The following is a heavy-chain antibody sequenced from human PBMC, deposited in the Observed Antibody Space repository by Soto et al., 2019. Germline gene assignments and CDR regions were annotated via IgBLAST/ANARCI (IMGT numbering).Heavy chain of an antibody. CDR1: GGSVSSGSYY. Sequence: PSETLSLTCTVSGGSVSSGSYYWSWIRQPPGKGLEWIGYIYYSGSTNYNPSLKSRVTISVDTSKNQFSLKLSSVTAADTAVYYCARVGFGSSWYDWFDPWGQGTLVTVS. CDR2: IYYSGST. D-gene: IGHD6-13*01. J-gene: IGHJ5*02. V-gene: IGHV4-61*01. CDR3: ARVGFGSSWYDWFDP.